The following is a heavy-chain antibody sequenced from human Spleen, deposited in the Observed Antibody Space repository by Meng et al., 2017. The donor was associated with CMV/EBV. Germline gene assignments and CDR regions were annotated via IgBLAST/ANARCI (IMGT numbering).Heavy chain of an antibody. CDR2: ISTYDGQT. V-gene: IGHV1-18*01. Sequence: SVKVSCKASGYIFSRYAITWVRQAPGQGLEWMAWISTYDGQTSFAQKFQGRVTMTTDTSTNTAHMELRSLRSDDTAVYYCARDVTPEVNGLDYWGQGTPVTVSS. D-gene: IGHD1-1*01. CDR3: ARDVTPEVNGLDY. J-gene: IGHJ4*02. CDR1: GYIFSRYA.